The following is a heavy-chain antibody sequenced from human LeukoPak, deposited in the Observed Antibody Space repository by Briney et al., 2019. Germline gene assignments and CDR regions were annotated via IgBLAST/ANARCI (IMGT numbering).Heavy chain of an antibody. CDR2: ISGSGGST. V-gene: IGHV3-23*01. Sequence: GGTLRLSCAASGFTFSSYDMSWVRQAPGKGLEGVSPISGSGGSTYYADSVKRRFTSSRDNSKNTLYLQMHSLRAEDTAVYYCAKVSPEFDYWGQGTLVTVSS. J-gene: IGHJ4*02. CDR3: AKVSPEFDY. CDR1: GFTFSSYD.